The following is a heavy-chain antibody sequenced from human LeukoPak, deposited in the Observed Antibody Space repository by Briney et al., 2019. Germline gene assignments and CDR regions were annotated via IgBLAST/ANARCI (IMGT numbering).Heavy chain of an antibody. D-gene: IGHD5-18*01. V-gene: IGHV3-21*01. Sequence: PGGSLRLSCAASGFTFSSYSMNWVRQAPGKGLEWVSSISSSSYIYYADSVKGRFTISRDNAKNSLYLQMNSLRAEDTAVYYCARDPNRGYSYLDYWGQGTLVTVSS. J-gene: IGHJ4*02. CDR3: ARDPNRGYSYLDY. CDR2: ISSSSYI. CDR1: GFTFSSYS.